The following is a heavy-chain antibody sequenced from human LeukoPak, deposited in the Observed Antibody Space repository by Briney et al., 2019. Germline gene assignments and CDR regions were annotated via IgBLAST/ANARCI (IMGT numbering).Heavy chain of an antibody. CDR2: IDPKNGNA. D-gene: IGHD5-12*01. J-gene: IGHJ4*02. Sequence: ASVKVSCKASGYTFTNYDINWVRQATGQGLEWVGWIDPKNGNAGYAQRFQGRVTVTRNTSISTVYMELSSLRSEDTAVYYCARGRHVAYETNGYYFDHGGREPRVTVSS. CDR3: ARGRHVAYETNGYYFDH. CDR1: GYTFTNYD. V-gene: IGHV1-8*01.